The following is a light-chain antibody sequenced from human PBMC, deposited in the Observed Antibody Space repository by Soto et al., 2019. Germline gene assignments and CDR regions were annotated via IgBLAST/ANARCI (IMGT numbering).Light chain of an antibody. CDR3: QQLNSDWNA. CDR2: GAS. J-gene: IGKJ2*01. Sequence: DIPLTQSPSFLSASVGDRVTITCRASQGISTNLAWYLQRPGKAPKLLIYGASTLQSGVPSRFSGSGSGTEFTLTISSLQPEDFGTYYCQQLNSDWNAFGQGTKLEIK. CDR1: QGISTN. V-gene: IGKV1-9*01.